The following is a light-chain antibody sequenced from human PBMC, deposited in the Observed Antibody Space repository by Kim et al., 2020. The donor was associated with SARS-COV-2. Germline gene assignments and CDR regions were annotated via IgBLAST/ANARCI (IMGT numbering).Light chain of an antibody. Sequence: QSALTQPPSASGSPGQSVTISCTGTSSDVGGYNYVSWYQQHPGKAPKLMIYEVSKRPSGVPDHFSGSKSGNTASLTVSGLQAEDEADYYCSSYAGSNNRVFGGGTQLTVL. CDR3: SSYAGSNNRV. CDR1: SSDVGGYNY. J-gene: IGLJ3*02. V-gene: IGLV2-8*01. CDR2: EVS.